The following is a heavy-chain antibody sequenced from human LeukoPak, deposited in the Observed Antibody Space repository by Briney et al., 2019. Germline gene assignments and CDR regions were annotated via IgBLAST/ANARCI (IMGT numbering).Heavy chain of an antibody. J-gene: IGHJ4*02. D-gene: IGHD6-19*01. V-gene: IGHV1-46*03. CDR2: INPSGGST. CDR3: ARHSSGWYFDY. CDR1: GCTFTSYY. Sequence: ASVKVSCKASGCTFTSYYMHWVRQAPGQGLEWMGIINPSGGSTSYAQKFQGRVTMTRDTSTSTVYMELSSLRSEATAVYYCARHSSGWYFDYWGQGTLVTVSS.